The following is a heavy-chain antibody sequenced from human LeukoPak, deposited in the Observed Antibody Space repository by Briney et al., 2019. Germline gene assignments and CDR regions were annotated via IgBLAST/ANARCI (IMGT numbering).Heavy chain of an antibody. CDR2: ISGSGGST. V-gene: IGHV3-23*01. Sequence: PGGSLRLSCAASGFTFSSYAMSWVRQAPGKGLEWVSAISGSGGSTYYAGSVKGRFTISRDNSKNTLYLQMNSLRAEDTAVYYCAKSGISWYGGHDDYWGQGTLVTVSS. CDR1: GFTFSSYA. J-gene: IGHJ4*02. CDR3: AKSGISWYGGHDDY. D-gene: IGHD6-13*01.